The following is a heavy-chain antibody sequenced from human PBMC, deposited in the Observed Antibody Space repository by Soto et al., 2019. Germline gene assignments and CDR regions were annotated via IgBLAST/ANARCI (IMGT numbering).Heavy chain of an antibody. CDR1: GFTFSSYS. CDR2: ISSSSSTI. J-gene: IGHJ5*02. Sequence: EVQLVESGGGLVQPGGSLRLSCAASGFTFSSYSMNWVRQAPGKGLEWVSYISSSSSTIYYADSVKGRFTISRDNAKNSLYLQMNSLRDEDTAVYYCAWGENEDNWNYGTHNWFDPWGQGTLVTVSS. V-gene: IGHV3-48*02. D-gene: IGHD1-7*01. CDR3: AWGENEDNWNYGTHNWFDP.